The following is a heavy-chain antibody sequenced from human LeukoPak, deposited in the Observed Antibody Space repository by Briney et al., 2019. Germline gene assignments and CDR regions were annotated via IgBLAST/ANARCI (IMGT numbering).Heavy chain of an antibody. D-gene: IGHD3-22*01. Sequence: GGSLRLSCAASGFAFTTYWMHWVRQAPGKGLEWVSSISNSASYIFYADSVKGRFTISRDNAKNSLYLQMNSLRAEDTAVYYCARAFYYDIIGGEGMDVWGQGTTVTVSS. J-gene: IGHJ6*02. V-gene: IGHV3-21*01. CDR3: ARAFYYDIIGGEGMDV. CDR2: ISNSASYI. CDR1: GFAFTTYW.